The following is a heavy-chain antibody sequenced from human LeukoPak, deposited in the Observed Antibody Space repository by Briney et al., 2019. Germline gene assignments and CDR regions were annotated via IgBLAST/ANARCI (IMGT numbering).Heavy chain of an antibody. V-gene: IGHV2-70*11. D-gene: IGHD6-19*01. Sequence: TLSLTCAVYGGSFSGYYWSWIRQPPGKALEWLARIDWGDDKYYSTSLKTRLTISKDTSKNQVVLTMTNMDPVDTATYYCARIGAVAGTSGDWGQGTLVTVSS. J-gene: IGHJ4*02. CDR1: GGSFSGYY. CDR3: ARIGAVAGTSGD. CDR2: IDWGDDK.